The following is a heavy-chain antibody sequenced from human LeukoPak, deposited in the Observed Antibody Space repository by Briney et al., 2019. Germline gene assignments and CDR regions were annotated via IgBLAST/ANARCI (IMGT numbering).Heavy chain of an antibody. CDR1: GFTFSSYG. CDR2: IWYDGSNK. V-gene: IGHV3-33*01. J-gene: IGHJ4*02. Sequence: GRSLRLSCAASGFTFSSYGMHWVRQAPGKGLEWVAVIWYDGSNKYYADSVKGRFTISRDNSKNSMYLQMNSLRAEDTAVYYCARDPGIAARQFDYWGQGTLVTVSS. D-gene: IGHD6-6*01. CDR3: ARDPGIAARQFDY.